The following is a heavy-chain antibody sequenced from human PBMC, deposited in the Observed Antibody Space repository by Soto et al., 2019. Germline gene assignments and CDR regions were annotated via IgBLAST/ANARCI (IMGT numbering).Heavy chain of an antibody. CDR1: GFTCSDYG. D-gene: IGHD4-17*01. J-gene: IGHJ4*02. CDR3: AKVATVTTSY. Sequence: SMRLSSAASGFTCSDYGIRWVRQAPGKGLEWVSAISGSGGSTYYADSVKGRFTISRDNSKNTLYLQMNSLRAEDTAVYYCAKVATVTTSYWGQGTLVTVSS. V-gene: IGHV3-23*01. CDR2: ISGSGGST.